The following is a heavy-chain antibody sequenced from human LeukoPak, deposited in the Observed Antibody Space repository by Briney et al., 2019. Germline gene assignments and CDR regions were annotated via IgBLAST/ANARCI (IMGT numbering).Heavy chain of an antibody. CDR1: GFTFSSCW. Sequence: PGGSLRLSCAASGFTFSSCWMHRVRQAPGKGLVWVSRINTDGSSTSYADSVKGRFTISRDNAKNTLYLQMNSLRAEDTAVYYCARGVIVGANWFDPWGQGTLVTVSS. J-gene: IGHJ5*02. V-gene: IGHV3-74*01. D-gene: IGHD1-26*01. CDR3: ARGVIVGANWFDP. CDR2: INTDGSST.